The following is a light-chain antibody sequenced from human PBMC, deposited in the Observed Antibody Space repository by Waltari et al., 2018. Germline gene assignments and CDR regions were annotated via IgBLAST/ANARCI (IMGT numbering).Light chain of an antibody. CDR2: WAS. J-gene: IGKJ4*01. V-gene: IGKV4-1*01. CDR1: QSVLFDSNNKNY. Sequence: DFVMTQSPDSLAVALGERATTNCKSSQSVLFDSNNKNYLAWYQQKPGQPPKALIYWASTRESGVHDRFSGSGSGTEFTLTISSLQAEDVAIYYCQQYYNLPLTFGGGTKVEIK. CDR3: QQYYNLPLT.